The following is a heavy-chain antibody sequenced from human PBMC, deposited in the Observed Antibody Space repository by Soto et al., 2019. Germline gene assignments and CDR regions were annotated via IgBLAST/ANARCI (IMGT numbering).Heavy chain of an antibody. CDR2: IGTAGDT. CDR1: GFTFSSYD. V-gene: IGHV3-13*01. CDR3: ARARTYDYIWGSYRSDAFDI. J-gene: IGHJ3*02. D-gene: IGHD3-16*02. Sequence: EVQLVESGGGLVQPGGSLRLSCAASGFTFSSYDMHWVRQATGKGLEWVSAIGTAGDTYYTGSVKGRFTISRENAKNSLYLQMNSLRAGDTAVYYCARARTYDYIWGSYRSDAFDIWGQGTMVTVSS.